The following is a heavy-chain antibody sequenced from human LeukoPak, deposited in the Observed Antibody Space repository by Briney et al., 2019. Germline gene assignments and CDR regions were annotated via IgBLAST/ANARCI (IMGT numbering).Heavy chain of an antibody. CDR1: GFTFSNYW. CDR2: IRYDGSNK. D-gene: IGHD3-3*01. CDR3: AKGSKEVLFTRDHYMDV. V-gene: IGHV3-30*02. J-gene: IGHJ6*03. Sequence: GGSLRLSCEVSGFTFSNYWMMWVRQAPGKGLEWVTFIRYDGSNKYYADSVKGRFTISRDNSKNTLYLQMNSLRAEDTAVYYCAKGSKEVLFTRDHYMDVWGKGTTVTISS.